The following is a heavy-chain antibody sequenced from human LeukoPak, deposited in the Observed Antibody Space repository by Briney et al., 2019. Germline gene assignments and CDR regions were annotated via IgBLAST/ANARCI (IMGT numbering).Heavy chain of an antibody. D-gene: IGHD5-18*01. CDR3: ARGYSYGLWFDP. CDR1: GGSIGSYY. CDR2: IHHTGST. V-gene: IGHV4-59*01. Sequence: PSETLSLTCTVSGGSIGSYYWTWLRQTPNKGLEWIGYIHHTGSTNYTPSLKSRVTMPLDTSKNQFSLKLSSVTAADTAVYYCARGYSYGLWFDPWGQGTLVTVSS. J-gene: IGHJ5*02.